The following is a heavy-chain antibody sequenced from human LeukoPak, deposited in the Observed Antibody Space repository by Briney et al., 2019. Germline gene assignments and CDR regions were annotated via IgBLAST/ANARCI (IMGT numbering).Heavy chain of an antibody. CDR1: GFTFSSYG. Sequence: GGSLRLSCAASGFTFSSYGMHWVRQAPGKGLEWMAVISYDASNKYYADSVKGRFTISRDNSKNTLYLQMNSLRAEDTAVYYCAKDRYGDYEWGYYYYYGMDVWGQGTTVTVSS. J-gene: IGHJ6*02. CDR2: ISYDASNK. CDR3: AKDRYGDYEWGYYYYYGMDV. D-gene: IGHD4-17*01. V-gene: IGHV3-30*18.